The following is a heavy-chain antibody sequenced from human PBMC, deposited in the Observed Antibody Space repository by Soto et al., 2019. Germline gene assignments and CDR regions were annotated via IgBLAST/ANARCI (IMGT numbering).Heavy chain of an antibody. D-gene: IGHD6-19*01. CDR3: ARERYSGWYYFDY. CDR2: IYYSGST. J-gene: IGHJ4*02. CDR1: GGSISSYY. Sequence: SETLSLTCTVSGGSISSYYWSWIRQPPGKGLEWIGYIYYSGSTNYNPSPESRVTISIDTSKHQFSLKLTSVTAADTGVYYCARERYSGWYYFDYWGQGSLVTVSS. V-gene: IGHV4-59*01.